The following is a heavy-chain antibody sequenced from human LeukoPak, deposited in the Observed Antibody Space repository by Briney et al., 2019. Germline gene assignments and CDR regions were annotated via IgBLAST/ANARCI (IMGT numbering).Heavy chain of an antibody. J-gene: IGHJ3*02. CDR3: AKEVLYYGSGTDAFDI. Sequence: GGSLRLSCAASGFTFSSYAMSWVRQAPGKGLEWVSAISGSGGSTYYADSVKGRFTISRDNSKNTLYLQMNSLRAEDTAVYYCAKEVLYYGSGTDAFDIWGQGTMVTVSS. V-gene: IGHV3-23*01. D-gene: IGHD3-10*01. CDR1: GFTFSSYA. CDR2: ISGSGGST.